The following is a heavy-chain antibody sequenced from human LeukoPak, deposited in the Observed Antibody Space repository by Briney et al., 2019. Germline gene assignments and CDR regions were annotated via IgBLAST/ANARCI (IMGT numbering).Heavy chain of an antibody. V-gene: IGHV1-2*02. CDR1: GYTFTGYY. CDR3: AREPTLDPRRRSGYYGSGSYLFDY. CDR2: INPNSGGT. Sequence: GASVKVSCKASGYTFTGYYMHWVRQAPGQGLEWMGWINPNSGGTNYAQKFQGRVTMTRDTSISTAYMELSRLRSDDTAVYYCAREPTLDPRRRSGYYGSGSYLFDYWGQGTLVTVSS. D-gene: IGHD3-10*01. J-gene: IGHJ4*02.